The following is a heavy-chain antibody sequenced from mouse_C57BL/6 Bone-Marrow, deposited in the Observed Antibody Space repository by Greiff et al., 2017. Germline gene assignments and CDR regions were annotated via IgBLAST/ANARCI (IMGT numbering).Heavy chain of an antibody. J-gene: IGHJ2*01. CDR1: GFTFSSYA. CDR2: ISDGGSYT. V-gene: IGHV5-4*01. Sequence: DVQLQESGGGLVKPGGSLKLSCAASGFTFSSYAMSWVRQTPEKRLEWVATISDGGSYTYYPDNVKGRFTISRDNAKNNLYLQMSHLKSEDTAMYYCARVYGSSYDYWGQGTTLTVSS. CDR3: ARVYGSSYDY. D-gene: IGHD1-1*01.